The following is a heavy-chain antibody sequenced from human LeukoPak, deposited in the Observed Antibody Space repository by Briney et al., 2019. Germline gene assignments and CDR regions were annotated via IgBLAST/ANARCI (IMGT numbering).Heavy chain of an antibody. Sequence: ASVKVSCKASGYTFTSYAMHWVRQAPGQRLEWMGWINAGNGNATYTQKFQDRVTFTRDTSASTAYMDLSSLRSEDTAVYYCAKEPPDHWTPGLGEVWNAEYWGQGTLVTVSS. CDR3: AKEPPDHWTPGLGEVWNAEY. CDR1: GYTFTSYA. V-gene: IGHV1-3*01. CDR2: INAGNGNA. D-gene: IGHD1-1*01. J-gene: IGHJ4*02.